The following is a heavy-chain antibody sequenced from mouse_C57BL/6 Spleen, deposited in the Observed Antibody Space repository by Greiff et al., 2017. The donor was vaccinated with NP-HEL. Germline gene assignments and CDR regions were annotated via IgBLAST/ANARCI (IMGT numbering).Heavy chain of an antibody. D-gene: IGHD2-4*01. CDR1: GYTFTSYW. Sequence: QVQLQQPGAELVKPGASVKLSCKASGYTFTSYWMHWVKQRPGQGLEWIGMIHPNSGSTNYNEKFKSKATLTVDKSSSTAYMQLSSLTSEDSAVYYCARKAYYDYDEYYFDYWGQGTTLTVSS. V-gene: IGHV1-64*01. J-gene: IGHJ2*01. CDR3: ARKAYYDYDEYYFDY. CDR2: IHPNSGST.